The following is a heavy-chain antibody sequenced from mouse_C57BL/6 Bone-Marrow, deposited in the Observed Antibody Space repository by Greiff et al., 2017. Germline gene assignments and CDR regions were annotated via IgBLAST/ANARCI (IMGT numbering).Heavy chain of an antibody. D-gene: IGHD2-1*01. CDR3: ARDLYCYVPDY. Sequence: VQLQQSGPGLVKPSQSLSLTCSVTGYSITSGYYWNWIRQFPGNKLEWMGYISYDGSNNYNPSLKNRISITRDTSKNQFFLKLNSVTTEDTATYYCARDLYCYVPDYWGQGTTLTVSS. CDR1: GYSITSGYY. CDR2: ISYDGSN. J-gene: IGHJ2*01. V-gene: IGHV3-6*01.